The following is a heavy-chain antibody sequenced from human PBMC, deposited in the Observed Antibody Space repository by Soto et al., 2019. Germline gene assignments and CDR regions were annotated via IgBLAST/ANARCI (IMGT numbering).Heavy chain of an antibody. CDR1: GGSISSGGYS. CDR2: IYHSGST. J-gene: IGHJ4*02. V-gene: IGHV4-30-2*01. CDR3: ARDKITGLFDY. Sequence: SETLSLTCAVSGGSISSGGYSWSWIRQPPGKGLEWIGYIYHSGSTDYNPSLKSRVTISVDTSKNQFSLKLTSVTAADTAVYYCARDKITGLFDYWGQGTLVTVSS. D-gene: IGHD2-8*02.